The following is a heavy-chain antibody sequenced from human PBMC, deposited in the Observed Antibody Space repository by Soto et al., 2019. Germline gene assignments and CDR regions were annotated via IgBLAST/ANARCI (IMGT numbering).Heavy chain of an antibody. Sequence: QLHLVQSGAVVKKPGASVTVSCSASGYPVTAYYMHWVRQAPGRGLEWMGGINPATGAAKYTQTFQGRVTMTGDTSTSTVLMELRGRTSEDTAVFYCARGGGVGVAGSAAFDMWGQGTLVTVSS. J-gene: IGHJ3*02. CDR3: ARGGGVGVAGSAAFDM. D-gene: IGHD3-3*01. V-gene: IGHV1-2*02. CDR1: GYPVTAYY. CDR2: INPATGAA.